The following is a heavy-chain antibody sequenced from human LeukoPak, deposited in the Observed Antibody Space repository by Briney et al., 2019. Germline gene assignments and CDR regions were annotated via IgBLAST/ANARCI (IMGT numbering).Heavy chain of an antibody. CDR3: AREVGSGSYFPYYMDV. CDR2: IYYSGST. Sequence: PSETLSLTCTVSGGSISSSSYYWGWIRQPPGKGLERIGSIYYSGSTYYNPSLKSRVTISVDTSKNQFSLKLSSVTAADTAVYYCAREVGSGSYFPYYMDVWGKGTTVTVSS. D-gene: IGHD3-10*01. V-gene: IGHV4-39*02. J-gene: IGHJ6*03. CDR1: GGSISSSSYY.